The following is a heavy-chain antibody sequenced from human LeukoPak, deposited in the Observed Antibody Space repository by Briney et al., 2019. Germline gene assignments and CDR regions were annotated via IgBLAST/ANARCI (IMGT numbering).Heavy chain of an antibody. CDR2: IHYSGST. Sequence: SETLSLTCTVSGGSISSYYWGWIRQPPGKGLEWIGNIHYSGSTNYNPSLESRVTISIDTSKNQFSLKLSSATAADTAVYYCARHFHDSSGYYDDYWGQGTLVTVSS. CDR1: GGSISSYY. V-gene: IGHV4-59*08. J-gene: IGHJ4*02. CDR3: ARHFHDSSGYYDDY. D-gene: IGHD3-22*01.